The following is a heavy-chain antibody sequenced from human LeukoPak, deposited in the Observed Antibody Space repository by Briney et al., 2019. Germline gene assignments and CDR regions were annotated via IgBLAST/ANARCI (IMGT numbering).Heavy chain of an antibody. V-gene: IGHV4-59*01. CDR2: MDDRGDS. Sequence: SETLSLTCTVSGDSMRSYYWSWIRQAPGKGLEWLGHMDDRGDSDYNPSLKGRGSISVDTSKNQFSLKLRSVTAADTAVYYCARDSRYDSGWFDDGMDVWGPGTTVTVSS. D-gene: IGHD6-13*01. CDR1: GDSMRSYY. J-gene: IGHJ6*02. CDR3: ARDSRYDSGWFDDGMDV.